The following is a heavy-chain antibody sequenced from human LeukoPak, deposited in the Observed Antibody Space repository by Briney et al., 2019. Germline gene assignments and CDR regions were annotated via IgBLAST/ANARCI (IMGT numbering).Heavy chain of an antibody. CDR2: ISSSSTYK. CDR3: ARDVYREIVDTAMDV. CDR1: GFTFSNYR. D-gene: IGHD5-18*01. J-gene: IGHJ6*03. V-gene: IGHV3-21*01. Sequence: PGGSLRLSCEASGFTFSNYRMNWVRQAPGKGLEWVSSISSSSTYKYYADSVTGRFTISRDNAKNSLYLQMEGLRAGDTAVYYCARDVYREIVDTAMDVWGKGTTVTVSS.